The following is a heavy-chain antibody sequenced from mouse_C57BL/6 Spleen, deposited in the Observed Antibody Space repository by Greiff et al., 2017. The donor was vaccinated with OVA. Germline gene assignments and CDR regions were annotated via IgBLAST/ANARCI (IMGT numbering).Heavy chain of an antibody. V-gene: IGHV1-69*01. J-gene: IGHJ3*01. CDR1: GYTFTSYW. CDR3: ARRDGAC. D-gene: IGHD3-3*01. CDR2: IDPSDSYT. Sequence: QVQLQQSGAELVMPGASVKLSCKASGYTFTSYWMHWVKQRPGQGLEWIGEIDPSDSYTNYNQKFKGKSTLTVDKSSSTAYMQLSSLTSEDSAVYYCARRDGACWGQGTLVTVAA.